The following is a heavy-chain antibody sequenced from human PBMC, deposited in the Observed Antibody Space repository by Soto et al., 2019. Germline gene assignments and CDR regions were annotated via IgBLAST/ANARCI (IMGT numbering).Heavy chain of an antibody. J-gene: IGHJ6*02. Sequence: QVQLVQSGAEVKKPGSSVKVSCKASGGTFSSYAISWVRQAPGQGLELMGGIIPIFGTANYSQKFQGRVTITADESTSTAYMELSRLRAEDTAVYYCARRIHCSSTSCYTNHYYYYGIDFWGQGTTVTVSS. V-gene: IGHV1-69*01. CDR1: GGTFSSYA. CDR3: ARRIHCSSTSCYTNHYYYYGIDF. CDR2: IIPIFGTA. D-gene: IGHD2-2*02.